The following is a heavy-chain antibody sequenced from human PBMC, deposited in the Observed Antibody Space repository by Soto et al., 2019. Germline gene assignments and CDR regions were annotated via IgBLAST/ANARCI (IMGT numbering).Heavy chain of an antibody. CDR2: IIPIFGTA. CDR1: GGTFSSYA. D-gene: IGHD3-22*01. Sequence: QVQLVQTGAEVKKPGSSVKVSCKDSGGTFSSYAISWVRQAPGQGLEWMGGIIPIFGTANYAQKFQGRVTITADESTSTAYMELRSLRSEDTAVYYCARGGQSYYYDSSGYYSPWGQGTLVTVSS. J-gene: IGHJ5*02. CDR3: ARGGQSYYYDSSGYYSP. V-gene: IGHV1-69*01.